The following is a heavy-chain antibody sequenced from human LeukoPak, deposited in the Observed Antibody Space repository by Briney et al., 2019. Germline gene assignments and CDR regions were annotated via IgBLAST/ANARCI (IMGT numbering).Heavy chain of an antibody. V-gene: IGHV1-18*04. Sequence: ASVKVSCKASGYTFTGYYMHWVRQAPGQGLEWMGWISAYNGNTNYAQKLQGRVTMTTDTSTSTAYMELRSLRSDDTAVYYCARVYGPRSGYYLGYFDYWGQGTLVTVSS. CDR2: ISAYNGNT. D-gene: IGHD3-22*01. CDR1: GYTFTGYY. J-gene: IGHJ4*02. CDR3: ARVYGPRSGYYLGYFDY.